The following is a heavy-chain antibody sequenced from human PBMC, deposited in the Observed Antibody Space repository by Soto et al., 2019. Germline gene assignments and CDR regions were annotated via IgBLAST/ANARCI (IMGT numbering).Heavy chain of an antibody. V-gene: IGHV1-69*13. Sequence: SVKVSCKASGGTFSSYAISWVLQAPGQGLEWMGGIIPIFGTANYAQKFQGRVTITADESTSTAYMELSSLRSEDTAAYYCARVKTVTTSYYYYGMDVWGQGTTVTVSS. CDR2: IIPIFGTA. D-gene: IGHD4-17*01. J-gene: IGHJ6*02. CDR1: GGTFSSYA. CDR3: ARVKTVTTSYYYYGMDV.